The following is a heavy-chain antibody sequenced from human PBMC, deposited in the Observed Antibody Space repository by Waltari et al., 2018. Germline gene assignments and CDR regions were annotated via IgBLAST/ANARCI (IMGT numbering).Heavy chain of an antibody. J-gene: IGHJ5*02. Sequence: QFQLVQSGAEVKKPGSSVTLSCTASGGTFISYPITWLRQAPGQGLEWMGRIIPIFGTANYAQKFQGRVTITADESTSTAYMELSSLRSEDTAMYYCARRANYDFPFDPWGQGTLVTVSS. CDR1: GGTFISYP. D-gene: IGHD3-3*01. V-gene: IGHV1-69*15. CDR2: IIPIFGTA. CDR3: ARRANYDFPFDP.